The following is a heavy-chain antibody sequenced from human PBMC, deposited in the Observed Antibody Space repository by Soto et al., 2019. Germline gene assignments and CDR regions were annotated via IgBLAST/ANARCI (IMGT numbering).Heavy chain of an antibody. D-gene: IGHD6-6*01. CDR2: IIPILGIA. V-gene: IGHV1-69*02. CDR1: GGTFSSYT. CDR3: ARMYSSSGWFDP. Sequence: SVKVSCKASGGTFSSYTSSWVRQAPGQGLEWMGRIIPILGIANYAQKFQGRVTITADKSTSTAYMELSSLRSEDTAVYYCARMYSSSGWFDPWGQGTLVTVSS. J-gene: IGHJ5*02.